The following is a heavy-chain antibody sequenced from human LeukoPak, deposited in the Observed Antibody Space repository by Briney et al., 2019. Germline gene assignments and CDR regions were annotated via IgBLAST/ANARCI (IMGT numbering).Heavy chain of an antibody. CDR3: ASHSGETTLPDAFDI. CDR2: IYYSGST. V-gene: IGHV4-59*08. J-gene: IGHJ3*02. D-gene: IGHD7-27*01. CDR1: GGSISSYY. Sequence: KPSETLSLTCTVSGGSISSYYWSWIRQPPGKGLEWIGYIYYSGSTNYNPSLKSRVTISVDTSKNQFSLKLSSVTAADTAVYYCASHSGETTLPDAFDIWGQGTMVTVSS.